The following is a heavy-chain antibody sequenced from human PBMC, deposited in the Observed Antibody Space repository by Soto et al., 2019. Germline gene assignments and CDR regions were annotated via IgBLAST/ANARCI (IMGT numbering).Heavy chain of an antibody. J-gene: IGHJ5*02. CDR1: GGTFSSYA. CDR3: ARRELLNSNWFDP. V-gene: IGHV1-69*06. CDR2: IIPIFGTA. D-gene: IGHD1-26*01. Sequence: ASVKVSFKASGGTFSSYAISWVRQAPGQGLEWMGGIIPIFGTANYAQKFQGRVTITADKSTSTAYMELSSLRSEDTAVYYCARRELLNSNWFDPWGQGTLVTVSS.